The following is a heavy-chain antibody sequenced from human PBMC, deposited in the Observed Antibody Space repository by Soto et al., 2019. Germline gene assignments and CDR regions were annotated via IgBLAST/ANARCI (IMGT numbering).Heavy chain of an antibody. CDR3: AREKSDRPPDH. J-gene: IGHJ4*02. CDR2: ISPKNGDT. V-gene: IGHV1-18*01. CDR1: GYTFSEYG. Sequence: ASVKVSCKASGYTFSEYGVSWVRQAPGKGLEGVGWISPKNGDTNYAQRFRGRVTMTADTVTSTVYLDLRSLKSDDTSVYYCAREKSDRPPDHWGQGTQVTVSS. D-gene: IGHD6-6*01.